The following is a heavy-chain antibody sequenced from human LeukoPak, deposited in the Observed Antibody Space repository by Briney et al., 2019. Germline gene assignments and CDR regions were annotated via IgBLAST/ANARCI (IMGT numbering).Heavy chain of an antibody. Sequence: SETPSLTCTVSGGSISSYYWSWIRQPPGKGLEWIGYIYYSGSTNYNPSLKSRVTISVDTSKNQFSLKLSSVTAADTAVYYCARSGSSGYCLYFDYWGQGTLVTVSS. J-gene: IGHJ4*02. D-gene: IGHD3-22*01. V-gene: IGHV4-59*01. CDR2: IYYSGST. CDR3: ARSGSSGYCLYFDY. CDR1: GGSISSYY.